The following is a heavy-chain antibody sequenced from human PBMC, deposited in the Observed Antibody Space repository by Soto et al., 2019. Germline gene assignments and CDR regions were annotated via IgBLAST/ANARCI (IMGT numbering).Heavy chain of an antibody. CDR3: ARWNSRGPQANWFDP. CDR1: GFSLSTSGVG. D-gene: IGHD3-22*01. Sequence: QITLKESGPTLVKPTQTLTLTCTFSGFSLSTSGVGVGWIRQPPGKALEWLAHIYWDDDTRYSSSLTSRLTITRHTSKNQVLLTMTNMDPVDTATYYCARWNSRGPQANWFDPWGQGTLVTVSS. J-gene: IGHJ5*02. V-gene: IGHV2-5*02. CDR2: IYWDDDT.